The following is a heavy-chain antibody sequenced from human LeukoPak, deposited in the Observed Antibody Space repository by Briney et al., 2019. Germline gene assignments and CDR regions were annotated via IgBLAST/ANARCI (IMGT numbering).Heavy chain of an antibody. CDR3: ARDLGDDYGDYDFDY. J-gene: IGHJ4*02. V-gene: IGHV3-30*02. Sequence: SGGSLRLSCAASGFTFSSYGMHWVRQAPGKGLEWVTFIRYDGSNKYYSDSVKGRFTISRDNAKNTLYLQMNSLRAEDTAVYYCARDLGDDYGDYDFDYWGQGTLVTVSS. CDR2: IRYDGSNK. D-gene: IGHD4-17*01. CDR1: GFTFSSYG.